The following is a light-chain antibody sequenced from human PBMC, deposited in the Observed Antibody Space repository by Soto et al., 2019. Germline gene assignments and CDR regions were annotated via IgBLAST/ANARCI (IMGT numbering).Light chain of an antibody. CDR3: QQYNDWPET. CDR1: QSVGST. J-gene: IGKJ1*01. V-gene: IGKV3-15*01. CDR2: DAS. Sequence: EIVMTQSPATLSVSPGERATLSCRASQSVGSTLAWYQQKVGQAPRLLIYDASARATGIPARFSGSGSGTAFTLTISSLQSEDFAVYYCQQYNDWPETFGQGTKVEIK.